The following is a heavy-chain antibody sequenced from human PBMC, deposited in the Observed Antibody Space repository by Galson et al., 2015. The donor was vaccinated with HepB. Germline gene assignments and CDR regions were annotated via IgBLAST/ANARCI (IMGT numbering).Heavy chain of an antibody. CDR2: ISYDGRNQ. V-gene: IGHV3-30*04. D-gene: IGHD3-10*01. CDR1: GFTFNNHA. Sequence: SLRLSCAASGFTFNNHAIHWVRQAPGKGLEWVAIISYDGRNQFYADSVKGRLTISRDNSKNTLSLQMNSLRVEDTGVYYCARTMGRYDYAMDVWGQGTTVTVSS. J-gene: IGHJ6*02. CDR3: ARTMGRYDYAMDV.